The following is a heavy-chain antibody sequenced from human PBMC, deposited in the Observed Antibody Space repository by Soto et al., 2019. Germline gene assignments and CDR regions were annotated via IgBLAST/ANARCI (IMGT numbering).Heavy chain of an antibody. CDR2: VYSNGAT. Sequence: QVQLQEAGPGLVKPSETLSITCTVSGGSMSGLYWSWIRQSPLKGLEWIGYVYSNGATNYNPSFKGRVTLSVDTSKNQFSLRLTSVTAADTAVYYCARGMYRKIGLFDLWGPGNLITVAS. D-gene: IGHD3-16*01. CDR1: GGSMSGLY. V-gene: IGHV4-59*11. CDR3: ARGMYRKIGLFDL. J-gene: IGHJ5*02.